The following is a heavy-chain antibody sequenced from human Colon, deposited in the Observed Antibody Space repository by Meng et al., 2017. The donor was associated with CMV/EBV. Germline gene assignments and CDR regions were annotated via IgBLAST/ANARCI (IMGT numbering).Heavy chain of an antibody. CDR3: ATVSSGYYLYFQH. Sequence: VQLVQLGGEVKKPGASVKVSCKASGYTFTGYYMHWVRQAPGQGLEWMGWINPTSGGTNYAQKFQGRVTMTRDTSISTAYMELSRLRSDDTAVYYCATVSSGYYLYFQHWGQGTLVTVSS. D-gene: IGHD3-22*01. CDR1: GYTFTGYY. J-gene: IGHJ1*01. CDR2: INPTSGGT. V-gene: IGHV1-2*02.